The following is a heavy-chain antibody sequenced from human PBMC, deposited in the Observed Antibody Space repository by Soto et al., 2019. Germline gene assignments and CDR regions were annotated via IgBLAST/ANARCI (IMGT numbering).Heavy chain of an antibody. CDR3: ARYRSF. V-gene: IGHV4-39*01. J-gene: IGHJ4*02. CDR1: GVTIRNSSYY. D-gene: IGHD1-26*01. Sequence: PSEKLPLTCTVSGVTIRNSSYYWGWIRRPQGKGLEWIGTIYYSGITYYNPSLKSRVTISVDTSKNQFSLKLTSVTAADTAVYYCARYRSFWCQG. CDR2: IYYSGIT.